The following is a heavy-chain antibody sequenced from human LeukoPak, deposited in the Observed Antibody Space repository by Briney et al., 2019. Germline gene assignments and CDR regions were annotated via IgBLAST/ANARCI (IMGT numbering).Heavy chain of an antibody. J-gene: IGHJ6*03. D-gene: IGHD2-2*01. CDR3: ARPYCSSSSCYDVYYYYYMDV. V-gene: IGHV3-30*04. CDR2: ISHDGNNR. CDR1: GFSFSTYA. Sequence: PGGSLRLSCAASGFSFSTYAMNWVRQASGKGLEWVAVISHDGNNRYYADSVKGRFTVSRDNSKNTLHLQMYSLRAEDTAVYYCARPYCSSSSCYDVYYYYYMDVWGKGTTVTV.